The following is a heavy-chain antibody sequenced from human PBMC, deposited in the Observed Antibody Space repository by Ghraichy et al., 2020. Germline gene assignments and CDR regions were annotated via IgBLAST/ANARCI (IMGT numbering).Heavy chain of an antibody. CDR2: IYYSGST. CDR3: ARSGTRSVWGAVAGAIDY. V-gene: IGHV4-39*01. Sequence: SETLSLTCTVSGGSISSSSYYWGWIRQPPGKGLEWIGSIYYSGSTYYNPSLKSRVTISVDTSKNQFSLKLSSVTAADTAVYYCARSGTRSVWGAVAGAIDYWGQGTLVTVSS. D-gene: IGHD6-19*01. J-gene: IGHJ4*02. CDR1: GGSISSSSYY.